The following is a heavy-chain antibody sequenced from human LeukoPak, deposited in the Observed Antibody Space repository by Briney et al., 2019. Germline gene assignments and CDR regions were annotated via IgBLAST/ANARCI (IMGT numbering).Heavy chain of an antibody. CDR1: GYTFTSYG. D-gene: IGHD6-13*01. V-gene: IGHV1-18*01. Sequence: GASVKVSCKASGYTFTSYGISWVRQAPGQGLEWMGWISAYNGNTNYAQKLQGRVTMTTDTSTSTAYMELRSLRSDDTAVYYCARELSAAGSHDAFDIWGQGTMVTVSS. CDR2: ISAYNGNT. CDR3: ARELSAAGSHDAFDI. J-gene: IGHJ3*02.